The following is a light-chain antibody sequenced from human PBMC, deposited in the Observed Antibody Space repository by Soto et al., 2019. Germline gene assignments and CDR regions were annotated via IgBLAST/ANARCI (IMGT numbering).Light chain of an antibody. CDR1: SSDVGGYNY. J-gene: IGLJ1*01. V-gene: IGLV2-11*01. Sequence: QSALTQPRSVSGSPGQSVTISCTGTSSDVGGYNYVSWYQQHPGKAPKLMIYNVSKRPSGVPDRFSGSRSGNTASLTIFGLQVEDEADYYCCSYAGSYTFYVFGTGTKVTVL. CDR3: CSYAGSYTFYV. CDR2: NVS.